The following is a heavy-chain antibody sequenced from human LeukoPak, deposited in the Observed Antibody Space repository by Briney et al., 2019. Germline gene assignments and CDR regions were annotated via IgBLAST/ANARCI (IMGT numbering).Heavy chain of an antibody. CDR3: ARDEIGLPEVRYYYYYGMDV. V-gene: IGHV1-69*04. J-gene: IGHJ6*02. CDR1: GGTFSSYT. Sequence: GASVKVSCKASGGTFSSYTISWVRQAPGQGLEWMGRIIPILGIANYAQKFQGRVTITADKSTSTAYMELSSLRSEDTAVYYCARDEIGLPEVRYYYYYGMDVWGQGTTVTVSS. D-gene: IGHD5/OR15-5a*01. CDR2: IIPILGIA.